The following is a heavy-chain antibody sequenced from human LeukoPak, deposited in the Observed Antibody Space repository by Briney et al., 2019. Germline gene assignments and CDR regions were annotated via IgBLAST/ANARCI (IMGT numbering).Heavy chain of an antibody. J-gene: IGHJ3*02. CDR1: GGSISSSGDY. D-gene: IGHD1-26*01. V-gene: IGHV4-39*07. CDR2: IYYSGST. Sequence: SETLSLTCAVSGGSISSSGDYWGWIRQPPGEGLEWIGSIYYSGSTSYNPSLKSRVTMSVDTSKNRFSLKLSSVTAADTAVYFCARDSYSGSYQDAFDIWGQGTMVTVSS. CDR3: ARDSYSGSYQDAFDI.